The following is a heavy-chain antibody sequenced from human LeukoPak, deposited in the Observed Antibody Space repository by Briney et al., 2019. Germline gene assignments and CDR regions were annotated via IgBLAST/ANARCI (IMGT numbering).Heavy chain of an antibody. D-gene: IGHD3-22*01. V-gene: IGHV4-59*08. CDR1: GGSISSYF. CDR3: ARHRDYYDSSGYYYFWFDP. J-gene: IGHJ5*02. CDR2: IYYSGST. Sequence: PSETLSLTCTVSGGSISSYFWSWIRQPPGKGLEWVGYIYYSGSTNYNPSLKSRVTISVDTSKNQFSLKLSSVTAADTAVYYCARHRDYYDSSGYYYFWFDPWGQGTLVTVSS.